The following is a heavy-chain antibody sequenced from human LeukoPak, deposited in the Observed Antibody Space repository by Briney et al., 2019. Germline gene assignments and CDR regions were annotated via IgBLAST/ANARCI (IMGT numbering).Heavy chain of an antibody. CDR2: IYYSGST. J-gene: IGHJ5*02. Sequence: PSETLSLTCTVSGGSISSYYWSWIRQPPGKGLEWIGYIYYSGSTNYNPSLKSRVTISVDTSKNQFSLKLSSVTAADTAVYYCARFCPGIAVAGTPRDKENWFDPWGQGTLVTVSS. D-gene: IGHD6-19*01. V-gene: IGHV4-59*12. CDR1: GGSISSYY. CDR3: ARFCPGIAVAGTPRDKENWFDP.